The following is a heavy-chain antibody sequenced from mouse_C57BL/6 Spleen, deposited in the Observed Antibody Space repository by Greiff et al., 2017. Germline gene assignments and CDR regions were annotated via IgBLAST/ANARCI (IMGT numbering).Heavy chain of an antibody. CDR3: ARPSIYYDYDGDVPFDY. Sequence: EVMLVESGGGLVKPGGSLKLSCAASGFTFSDYGMHWVSQAPEKGLEWVAYISSGSSTIYYADTVKGRFTISRDNAKNTLFLQMTSLSSEDTAMYYCARPSIYYDYDGDVPFDYWGQGTTLTVSS. D-gene: IGHD2-4*01. V-gene: IGHV5-17*01. CDR1: GFTFSDYG. CDR2: ISSGSSTI. J-gene: IGHJ2*01.